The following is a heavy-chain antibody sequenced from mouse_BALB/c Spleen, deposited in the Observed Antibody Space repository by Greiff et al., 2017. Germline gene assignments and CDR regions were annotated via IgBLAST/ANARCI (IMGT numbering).Heavy chain of an antibody. CDR2: ISDGGSYT. J-gene: IGHJ4*01. CDR3: ARDRTMITGASYAMDY. D-gene: IGHD2-4*01. V-gene: IGHV5-4*02. CDR1: GFTFSDYY. Sequence: EVKLVESGGGLVKPGGSLKLSCAASGFTFSDYYMYWVRQTPEKRLEWVATISDGGSYTYYPDSVKGRFTISRDNAKNNLYLQMSSLKSEDTAMYYCARDRTMITGASYAMDYWGQGTSVTVSS.